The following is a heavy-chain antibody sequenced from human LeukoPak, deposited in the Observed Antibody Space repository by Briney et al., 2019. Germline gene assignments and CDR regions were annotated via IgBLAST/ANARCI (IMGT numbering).Heavy chain of an antibody. CDR1: GFTVSSNY. V-gene: IGHV3-53*01. Sequence: PGGSLRLSCTASGFTVSSNYMSWVRQAPGKGLEWVSVIYSVGKTYYADSVRGRFTISRDNSKNTVFLQMNSLRADDTAVYYCASGTTLVQGVIFYYWGQGTLVTVSS. CDR3: ASGTTLVQGVIFYY. J-gene: IGHJ4*02. CDR2: IYSVGKT. D-gene: IGHD3-10*01.